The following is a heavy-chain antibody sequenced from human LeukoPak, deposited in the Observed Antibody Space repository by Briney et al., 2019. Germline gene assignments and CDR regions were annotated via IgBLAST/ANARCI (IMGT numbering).Heavy chain of an antibody. CDR3: ARAYGSGSYSGY. CDR1: GYRFTSYS. Sequence: GEPLRSSCKGSGYRFTSYSISWVRQMRAKGMEWMGRIDTSDSYTNYSPSFQGHVTISADKSISTAYLQWSSLKASDTAMYYCARAYGSGSYSGYWGQGTLVTVSS. CDR2: IDTSDSYT. D-gene: IGHD3-10*01. V-gene: IGHV5-10-1*01. J-gene: IGHJ4*02.